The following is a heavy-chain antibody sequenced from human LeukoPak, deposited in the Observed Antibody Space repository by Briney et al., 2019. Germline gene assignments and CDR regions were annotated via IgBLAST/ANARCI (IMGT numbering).Heavy chain of an antibody. V-gene: IGHV3-23*01. CDR2: ISGSGGST. J-gene: IGHJ4*02. D-gene: IGHD3-3*01. CDR3: AKNGDFWSGAFDY. CDR1: GFTFTNYA. Sequence: PGGSLRLPCAASGFTFTNYAMSWVRQAPGKGLEWVSAISGSGGSTYYADSVKGRFTISRDNSKNTLYLQMNSLRAEDTAVYYCAKNGDFWSGAFDYWGQGTLVTVSS.